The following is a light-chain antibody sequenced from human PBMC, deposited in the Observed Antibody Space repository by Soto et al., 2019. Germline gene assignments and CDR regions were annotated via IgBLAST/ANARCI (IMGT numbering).Light chain of an antibody. CDR3: QQYDISPPIT. J-gene: IGKJ5*01. CDR2: GIS. Sequence: EVVMRQSPATLSVSPGEGATLSCRASQGIGDTLAWYQHKPGQTPRLLIYGISSRANGISDRFSGSGSGTDFTLTISRLETEDYAVYYCQQYDISPPITLGQGTRRKSK. CDR1: QGIGDT. V-gene: IGKV3D-15*02.